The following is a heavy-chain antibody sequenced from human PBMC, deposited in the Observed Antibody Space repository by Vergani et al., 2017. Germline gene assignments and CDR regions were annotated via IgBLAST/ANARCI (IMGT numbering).Heavy chain of an antibody. CDR3: ARDLSGVNFWSGYYTPFHY. Sequence: QVQLVQSGAEVKKPGASVKVSCKASGYTFTSYGISWVRQAPGQGLEWMGWNSAYNGNTNYAQKLQGRVTMTTDTSTSTAYMELRSLRSDDTAVYYCARDLSGVNFWSGYYTPFHYWGQGTLVIVSS. J-gene: IGHJ4*02. V-gene: IGHV1-18*01. CDR2: NSAYNGNT. CDR1: GYTFTSYG. D-gene: IGHD3-3*01.